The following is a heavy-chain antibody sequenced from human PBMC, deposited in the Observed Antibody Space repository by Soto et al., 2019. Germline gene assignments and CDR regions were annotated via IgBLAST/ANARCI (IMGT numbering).Heavy chain of an antibody. Sequence: QLQLQESGPGLVKPSETLSLTCTVSGGSISSSSYFWGWIRQPPGKGLEWIGSIYYSGSTYYNPSLTSRVTISIDTSKNQFSLKLSSVTAADTAVYYCARQRYFDWLSIDYWGQGILVTVSS. CDR3: ARQRYFDWLSIDY. D-gene: IGHD3-9*01. J-gene: IGHJ4*02. V-gene: IGHV4-39*01. CDR2: IYYSGST. CDR1: GGSISSSSYF.